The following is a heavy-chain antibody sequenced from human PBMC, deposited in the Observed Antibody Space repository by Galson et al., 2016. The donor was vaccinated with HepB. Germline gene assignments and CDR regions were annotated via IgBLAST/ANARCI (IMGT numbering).Heavy chain of an antibody. CDR3: ARDPHAPSYDYVPGNYMDV. Sequence: SLRLSCAASGFTFSSYAMHWVRQAPGKGLEWVAVISYDGSNKYYANSVKGRFTISRDNSKNTLYLQMNSLRAEDTAVYYCARDPHAPSYDYVPGNYMDVWGKGTTVTVSS. CDR1: GFTFSSYA. V-gene: IGHV3-30-3*01. J-gene: IGHJ6*03. D-gene: IGHD3-16*01. CDR2: ISYDGSNK.